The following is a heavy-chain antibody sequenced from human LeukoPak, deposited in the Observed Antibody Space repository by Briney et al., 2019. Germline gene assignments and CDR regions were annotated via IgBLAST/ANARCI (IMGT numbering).Heavy chain of an antibody. V-gene: IGHV3-53*01. Sequence: PGGSLRVSCAASGITFRTYAMSWVRQAPGKGLEWVSVIYSGGSTYYADSVKGRFTISRDNSKNTLYLQMNSLRAEDTAVYYCARDSSSWFRFDYWGQGTLVTVSS. CDR3: ARDSSSWFRFDY. CDR1: GITFRTYA. J-gene: IGHJ4*02. D-gene: IGHD6-13*01. CDR2: IYSGGST.